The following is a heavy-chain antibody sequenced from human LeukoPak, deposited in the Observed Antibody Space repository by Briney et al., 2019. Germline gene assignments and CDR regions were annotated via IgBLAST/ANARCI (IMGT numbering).Heavy chain of an antibody. J-gene: IGHJ5*02. CDR1: GYTFTGYS. CDR2: INPNSGCT. Sequence: ASGKASCKASGYTFTGYSMHWVRQAPGQGLEGMGWINPNSGCTNYAQKFQGRVTMTRDTSISTAYMELSRLRSEDTAVYYCARDMVRGSIKGGFDPWGQGTLVTVSS. D-gene: IGHD3-10*01. V-gene: IGHV1-2*02. CDR3: ARDMVRGSIKGGFDP.